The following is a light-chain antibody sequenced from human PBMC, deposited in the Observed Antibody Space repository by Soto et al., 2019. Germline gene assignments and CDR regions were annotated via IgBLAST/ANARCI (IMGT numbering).Light chain of an antibody. CDR1: QTIRTF. Sequence: DIQLTQSPDSLSASVGDRVTITCRASQTIRTFLNWYQQKSGKAPKVLIYSASTLQSGVPSRFSGSGSGTDFTLTINSLQPEDFETSYCQQSYNAPRTFGGGTKVDIK. CDR2: SAS. J-gene: IGKJ4*01. CDR3: QQSYNAPRT. V-gene: IGKV1-39*01.